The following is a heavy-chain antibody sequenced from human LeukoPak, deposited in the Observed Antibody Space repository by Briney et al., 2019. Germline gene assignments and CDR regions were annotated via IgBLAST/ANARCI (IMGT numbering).Heavy chain of an antibody. J-gene: IGHJ4*02. CDR1: GFTVNTYA. V-gene: IGHV3-23*01. CDR2: ISGSGGNT. Sequence: GGSLRLSCAASGFTVNTYAMSWVRQAPGKGLEWVSGISGSGGNTYYADSVKGRFTISRDNSKNTLYLQMNSLRAEDTAVYYCARVLVEMATEGGFDYWGQGTLVTVSS. D-gene: IGHD5-24*01. CDR3: ARVLVEMATEGGFDY.